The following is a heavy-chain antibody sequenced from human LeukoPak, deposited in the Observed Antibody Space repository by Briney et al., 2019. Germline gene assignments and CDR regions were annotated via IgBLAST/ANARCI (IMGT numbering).Heavy chain of an antibody. CDR2: IYHSGST. CDR1: GYSISSGYY. CDR3: ARTIYDSSGYFSAFDI. Sequence: PSETLSLTCTVSGYSISSGYYWGWIRQPPGKGLEWIGSIYHSGSTYYNPSLKSRVTISVDTSKNQFSLKLSSVTAADTAVYYCARTIYDSSGYFSAFDIWGQGTMVTVSS. D-gene: IGHD3-22*01. V-gene: IGHV4-38-2*02. J-gene: IGHJ3*02.